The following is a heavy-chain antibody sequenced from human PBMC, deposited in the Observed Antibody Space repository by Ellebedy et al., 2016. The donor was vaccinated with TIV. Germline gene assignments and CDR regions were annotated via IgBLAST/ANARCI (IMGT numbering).Heavy chain of an antibody. J-gene: IGHJ4*02. V-gene: IGHV4-39*07. CDR3: ARDRLTVTASWYIRPYYFDY. D-gene: IGHD6-13*01. CDR1: GGSISSSSYY. CDR2: IYYSGST. Sequence: SETLSLXXTVSGGSISSSSYYWGWIRQPPGKGLEWIGSIYYSGSTYYNPSLKSRVTISVDTSKNQFSLKLSSVTAADTAVYYCARDRLTVTASWYIRPYYFDYWGQGTLVTVSS.